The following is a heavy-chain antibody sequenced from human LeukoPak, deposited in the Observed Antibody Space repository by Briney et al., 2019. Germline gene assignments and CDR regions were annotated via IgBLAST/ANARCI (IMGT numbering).Heavy chain of an antibody. D-gene: IGHD2-2*01. Sequence: GASLRLSCLASGFSYNNYTMNWVRQAPGKGPEWVSSISSSSSYIYYLDSVKGRFTISRDNAENSLYLQMNSLRVEDTAIYYCSRVSCSSTTCPSDYWGQGTLVTVSS. J-gene: IGHJ4*02. V-gene: IGHV3-21*06. CDR1: GFSYNNYT. CDR3: SRVSCSSTTCPSDY. CDR2: ISSSSSYI.